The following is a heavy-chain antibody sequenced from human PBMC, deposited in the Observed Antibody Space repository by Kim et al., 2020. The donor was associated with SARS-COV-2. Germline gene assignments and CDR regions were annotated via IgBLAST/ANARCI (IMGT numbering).Heavy chain of an antibody. CDR1: GFTFSNYG. J-gene: IGHJ4*02. Sequence: GGSLRLSCAASGFTFSNYGMHWVRQAPGKGLEWVAVVSNDGTKKYYADSLHGRFTISRDSSKNTLSLLMNSLGAEEPAVYYCGKVRAEYNWISPGYWGQGALVTVSS. CDR2: VSNDGTKK. V-gene: IGHV3-30*18. D-gene: IGHD1-20*01. CDR3: GKVRAEYNWISPGY.